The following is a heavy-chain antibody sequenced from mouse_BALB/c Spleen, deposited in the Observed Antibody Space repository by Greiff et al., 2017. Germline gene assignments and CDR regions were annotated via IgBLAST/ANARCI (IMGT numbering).Heavy chain of an antibody. Sequence: EVHLVESGAELVKPGASVKLSCTASGFNIKDTYMHWVKQRPEQGLEWIGRIDPANGNTKYDPKFQGKATITADTSSNTAYLQLSSLTSEDTAVYYCAREGYGSVYYAMDYWGQGTSVTVSS. J-gene: IGHJ4*01. D-gene: IGHD1-1*01. V-gene: IGHV14-3*02. CDR1: GFNIKDTY. CDR3: AREGYGSVYYAMDY. CDR2: IDPANGNT.